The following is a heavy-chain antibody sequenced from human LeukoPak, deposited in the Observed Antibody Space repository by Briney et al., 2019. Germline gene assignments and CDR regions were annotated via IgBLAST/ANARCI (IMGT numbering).Heavy chain of an antibody. CDR3: AAGGIYSLLDY. V-gene: IGHV1-24*01. CDR1: GDTLSELT. Sequence: ASVKVSCNVSGDTLSELTMHWVRQTPGKGLEWMGGFDPGAGEILYAQQFQGRVTMTEDTSTDTDYMELSSLRSEVSGGYFCAAGGIYSLLDYWGQGTLVTVSS. CDR2: FDPGAGEI. J-gene: IGHJ4*02. D-gene: IGHD3-10*01.